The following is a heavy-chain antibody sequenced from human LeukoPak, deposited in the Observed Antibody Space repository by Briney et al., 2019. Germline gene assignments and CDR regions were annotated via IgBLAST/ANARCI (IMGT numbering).Heavy chain of an antibody. Sequence: GGSLRLSCAASGFAVSTHFMSWVRQAPGKRLEWVSVIYADGSTYYADSVKGRFTISRVNSKNTLYLQMNSLRAEDTAVYYCARSGAGWFDYWGQGTLVTVSS. D-gene: IGHD6-19*01. CDR3: ARSGAGWFDY. CDR1: GFAVSTHF. CDR2: IYADGST. V-gene: IGHV3-53*01. J-gene: IGHJ4*02.